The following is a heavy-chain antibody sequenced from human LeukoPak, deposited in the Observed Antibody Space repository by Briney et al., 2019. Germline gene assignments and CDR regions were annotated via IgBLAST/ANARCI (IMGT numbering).Heavy chain of an antibody. CDR1: GGSISSYY. J-gene: IGHJ4*02. CDR2: IYYSGST. Sequence: PSETLSLTCTVSGGSISSYYWGWIRQPPGKGLGWIGYIYYSGSTNYNPSLKSRVTISVDTSKNQFSLKLSSVTAADTAVYYCARHEAAAAGTGPLDYWGQGTLVTVSS. V-gene: IGHV4-59*08. D-gene: IGHD6-13*01. CDR3: ARHEAAAAGTGPLDY.